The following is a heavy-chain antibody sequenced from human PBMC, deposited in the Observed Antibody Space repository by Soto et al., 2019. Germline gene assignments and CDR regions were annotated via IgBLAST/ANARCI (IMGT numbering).Heavy chain of an antibody. CDR3: ARDRPYSSSWYPEY. J-gene: IGHJ4*02. CDR1: GFTFSTHA. CDR2: ISYDGTTK. V-gene: IGHV3-30-3*01. Sequence: QVHLVESGGGVVRPGGSLRLSCAACGFTFSTHAMHWVRHAPGKGLEWVALISYDGTTKYYADSVKGRFTISRDNSKNTLYLQMTSLRGEDMAIYYCARDRPYSSSWYPEYWGQGTLVTVSS. D-gene: IGHD6-13*01.